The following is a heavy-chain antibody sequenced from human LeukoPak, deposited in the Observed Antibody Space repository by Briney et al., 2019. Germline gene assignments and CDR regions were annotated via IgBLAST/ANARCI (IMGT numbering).Heavy chain of an antibody. CDR1: GYTFSSYA. Sequence: ASVKVSCTASGYTFSSYAITWVRQAPGQGLEWMGWISGYNGGTNYAQKLQGRVTMTTDTSTRTAYLELRSLRSDDTAVYYCARATTPYSGLIDYWGQGTLVAVSS. CDR3: ARATTPYSGLIDY. V-gene: IGHV1-18*01. D-gene: IGHD4-23*01. CDR2: ISGYNGGT. J-gene: IGHJ4*02.